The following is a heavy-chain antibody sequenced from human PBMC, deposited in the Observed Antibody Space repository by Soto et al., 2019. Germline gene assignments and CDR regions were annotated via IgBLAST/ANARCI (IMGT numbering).Heavy chain of an antibody. J-gene: IGHJ6*02. Sequence: QVQLVQSGGEVKKPGASVKVSCKTSGYSFTTYGISLVRQAPGQGLEWMGWISAYNGNTNYAQKLQGRVTMTTDTSTSTAYMELRSLRSDDTAVYYCAREGPAPYYYYGMDVWGQGSTVTVSS. V-gene: IGHV1-18*01. CDR1: GYSFTTYG. CDR2: ISAYNGNT. CDR3: AREGPAPYYYYGMDV.